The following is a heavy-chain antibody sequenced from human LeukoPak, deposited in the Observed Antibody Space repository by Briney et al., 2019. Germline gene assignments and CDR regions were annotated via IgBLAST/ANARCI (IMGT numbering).Heavy chain of an antibody. CDR2: ISGSGGGT. Sequence: PGGSLRLSCAASGFTFSSYAMSWVRQPPGKGLELVSAISGSGGGTYYADSVKGRFTISRDNSKNTLYLQMNSLRAEDTAVYYCAKGVQSSWSYYYYYGMDVWGQGTTVTVSS. V-gene: IGHV3-23*01. D-gene: IGHD6-13*01. CDR1: GFTFSSYA. CDR3: AKGVQSSWSYYYYYGMDV. J-gene: IGHJ6*02.